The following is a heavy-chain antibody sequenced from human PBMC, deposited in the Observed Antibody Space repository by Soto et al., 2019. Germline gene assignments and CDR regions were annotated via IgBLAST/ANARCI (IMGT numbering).Heavy chain of an antibody. D-gene: IGHD2-21*02. CDR2: INPNSGGT. J-gene: IGHJ6*03. CDR3: ARGALWGDPEYYYYYMDV. Sequence: ASVKVSCKASGYTFTGYYMHWVRQAPGQGLEWMGWINPNSGGTNYAQKFQGWVTMTRDTSISTAYMELSRLRSDDTAVYYCARGALWGDPEYYYYYMDVWGKGTTVTAP. V-gene: IGHV1-2*04. CDR1: GYTFTGYY.